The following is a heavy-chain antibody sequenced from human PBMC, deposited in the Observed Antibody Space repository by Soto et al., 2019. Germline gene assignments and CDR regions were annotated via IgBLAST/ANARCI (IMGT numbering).Heavy chain of an antibody. V-gene: IGHV2-5*02. CDR3: AHIVVAGLGYYFDY. D-gene: IGHD6-19*01. J-gene: IGHJ4*02. CDR1: GFSLSSSRMA. Sequence: QITLKESGPTLVKPTQTLKLTCTFSGFSLSSSRMAVGWIRQPPGKALEWLALIYWDDDKRYSPFLKSRLTMTKDTSKNQVVLTMSNMDPVDTARYYCAHIVVAGLGYYFDYWGQGTLVTVSS. CDR2: IYWDDDK.